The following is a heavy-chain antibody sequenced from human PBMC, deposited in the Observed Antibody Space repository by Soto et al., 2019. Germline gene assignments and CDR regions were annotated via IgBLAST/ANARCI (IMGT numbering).Heavy chain of an antibody. CDR2: ISGTGRST. D-gene: IGHD6-19*01. J-gene: IGHJ4*02. CDR3: AKGNTSGWYFFDY. V-gene: IGHV3-23*01. CDR1: GFTFSDCA. Sequence: PGGSLRLSCGVSGFTFSDCAMSWVRQAPGKGLEWVSGISGTGRSTFYADSVKDRFTISRDNSKNTVYLQMTSLRAEDTAVYYCAKGNTSGWYFFDYWGQGTLVTVSS.